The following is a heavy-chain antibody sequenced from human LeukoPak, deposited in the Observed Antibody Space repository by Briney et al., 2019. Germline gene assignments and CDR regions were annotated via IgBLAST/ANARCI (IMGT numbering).Heavy chain of an antibody. CDR3: ARAIRGYSYVLDY. D-gene: IGHD5-18*01. CDR2: VSYDGSDK. V-gene: IGHV3-30*03. CDR1: GFTFSSYG. J-gene: IGHJ4*02. Sequence: GGSLRLSCEASGFTFSSYGIHWVRQAPDKGLEWVAVVSYDGSDKYYADSVKGRFTISRDNSKNTLYLQMNSLRAEDTAVYYCARAIRGYSYVLDYWGQGTLVTVSS.